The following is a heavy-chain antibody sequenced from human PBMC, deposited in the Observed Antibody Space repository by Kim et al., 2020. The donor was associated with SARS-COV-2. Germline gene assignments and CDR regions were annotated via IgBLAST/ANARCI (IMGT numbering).Heavy chain of an antibody. V-gene: IGHV1-3*01. CDR3: ARDRDSSSWYDNYYYGMDV. CDR2: INAGNGNT. CDR1: GYTFTSYA. J-gene: IGHJ6*02. D-gene: IGHD6-13*01. Sequence: ASVKVSCKASGYTFTSYAMHWVRQAPGQRLEWMGWINAGNGNTKYSQKFQGRVTITRDTSASTAYMELSSLRSEDTAVYYCARDRDSSSWYDNYYYGMDVWGQGTTVTVSS.